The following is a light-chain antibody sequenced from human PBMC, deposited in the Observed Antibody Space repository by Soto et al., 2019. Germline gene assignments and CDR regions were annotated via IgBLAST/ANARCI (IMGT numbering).Light chain of an antibody. CDR1: QSINSE. J-gene: IGKJ2*01. Sequence: EIVMTQSPATLSLSPGERAALSCRASQSINSELAWYQQKPGQPPRLLIYGASTRATGVPARFTGSESGSDFTLTISGLQSDDFAVYYCQQGHNWPLTFGQRTRLEI. CDR3: QQGHNWPLT. V-gene: IGKV3-15*01. CDR2: GAS.